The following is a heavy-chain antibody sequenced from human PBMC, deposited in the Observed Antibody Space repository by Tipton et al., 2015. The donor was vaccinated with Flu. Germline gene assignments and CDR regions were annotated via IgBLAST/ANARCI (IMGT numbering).Heavy chain of an antibody. Sequence: VQLVQSGGGLVQPGGSLRLSCTASGFTFGEHAMSWVRQAPGKGLEWVGFIRSTPLGATSEYAASVKGRFIFSRDDSKRIAYLQMNSLKAEDTAVYYCGRADCSGDNCYSTSHFDYWGQGTLVTVSS. D-gene: IGHD2-15*01. V-gene: IGHV3-49*04. CDR1: GFTFGEHA. J-gene: IGHJ4*02. CDR2: IRSTPLGATS. CDR3: GRADCSGDNCYSTSHFDY.